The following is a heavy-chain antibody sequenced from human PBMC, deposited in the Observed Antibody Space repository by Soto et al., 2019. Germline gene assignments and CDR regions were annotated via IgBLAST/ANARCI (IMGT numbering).Heavy chain of an antibody. CDR1: GYGFSNFW. Sequence: PGGSLRLSCKGSGYGFSNFWIGWVRQMPGKGLEWMGIIYPGDSTTKYSPAFEGQVTISADKSISTAYLQWSSLKASDTAMYYCARLFSLFCTRASCHYRDHWFDPWGQGTLVTVSS. CDR3: ARLFSLFCTRASCHYRDHWFDP. V-gene: IGHV5-51*01. D-gene: IGHD2-2*01. J-gene: IGHJ5*02. CDR2: IYPGDSTT.